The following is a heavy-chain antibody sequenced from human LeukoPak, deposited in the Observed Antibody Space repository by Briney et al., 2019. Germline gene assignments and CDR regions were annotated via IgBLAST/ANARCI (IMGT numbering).Heavy chain of an antibody. V-gene: IGHV1-18*01. CDR1: GYTFTTYG. CDR3: ARDWGSERIIADY. J-gene: IGHJ4*02. Sequence: EASVKVSCKSSGYTFTTYGISWLRQAPGQGLEWMGWISPDNGNTNYAQKLQGRVTVITDASTSTAYMELRNLRSDDTAVYYCARDWGSERIIADYWGQGTLVTVSS. CDR2: ISPDNGNT. D-gene: IGHD2/OR15-2a*01.